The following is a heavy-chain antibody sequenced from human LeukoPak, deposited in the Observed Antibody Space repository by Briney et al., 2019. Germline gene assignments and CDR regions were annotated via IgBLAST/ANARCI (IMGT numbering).Heavy chain of an antibody. V-gene: IGHV4-4*02. CDR2: IYRSGST. CDR1: GGSISSSNW. D-gene: IGHD3-9*01. J-gene: IGHJ4*02. Sequence: SGTLSLTCAVSGGSISSSNWWSWVRQPPGKGLEWIGEIYRSGSTNYNPSLKNRVTRPVDKSKNQFSLKLSSLTAAETAVYYCAGGKGHYDILTGYHPPHYWGQGTLVTVSS. CDR3: AGGKGHYDILTGYHPPHY.